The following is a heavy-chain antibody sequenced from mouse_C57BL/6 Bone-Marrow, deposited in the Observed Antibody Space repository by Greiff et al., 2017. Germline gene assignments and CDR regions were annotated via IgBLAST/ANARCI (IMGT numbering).Heavy chain of an antibody. Sequence: EVKLQQSGPELVKPGASVKISCKASGYTFTDYYMNWVKQSHGQSLEWIGDINPNNGGTSYNQKFKGKATLTVDTSSSTAYMELRSLTSEDSAVYYCERQVCGFDYWGQGTTLTVSS. CDR3: ERQVCGFDY. CDR1: GYTFTDYY. J-gene: IGHJ2*01. D-gene: IGHD6-1*01. CDR2: INPNNGGT. V-gene: IGHV1-26*01.